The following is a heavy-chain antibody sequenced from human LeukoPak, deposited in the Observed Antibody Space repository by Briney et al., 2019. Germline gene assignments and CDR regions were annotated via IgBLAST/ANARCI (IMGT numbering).Heavy chain of an antibody. CDR2: IYYSGST. CDR1: GGSISSSSYY. V-gene: IGHV4-39*01. Sequence: SETLSLTCTVSGGSISSSSYYWGWIRQPPGKGLEWSGSIYYSGSTYYNPSLKSRVTISVDTSKNQFSLKLSSVTAADTAVYYCAVVAVAGTDYWGQGTLVTVSS. CDR3: AVVAVAGTDY. D-gene: IGHD6-19*01. J-gene: IGHJ4*02.